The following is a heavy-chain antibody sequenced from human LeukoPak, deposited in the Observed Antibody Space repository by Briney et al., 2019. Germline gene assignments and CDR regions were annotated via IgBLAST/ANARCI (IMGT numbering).Heavy chain of an antibody. Sequence: PSETLSLTCSVPGGSISSSSYYSGWIRQPPGKRLEWIGSIYYSGNTYNNPSLKSRVTLYVDTSKNQFSLKLSSVTAADTAVYYCAREGAAGTNLNWFDPWGQGTLVTVSS. CDR3: AREGAAGTNLNWFDP. V-gene: IGHV4-39*07. J-gene: IGHJ5*02. D-gene: IGHD1-1*01. CDR1: GGSISSSSYY. CDR2: IYYSGNT.